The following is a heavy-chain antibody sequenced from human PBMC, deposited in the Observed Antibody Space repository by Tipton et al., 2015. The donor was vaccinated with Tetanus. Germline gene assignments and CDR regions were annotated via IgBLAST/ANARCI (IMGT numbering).Heavy chain of an antibody. CDR2: ISSTSAYI. V-gene: IGHV3-21*01. CDR3: ASGSSLDS. Sequence: SLRLSCAVSGFSLSSYTMNWVRQPPGKGLEWVSSISSTSAYIYYADSLKGRFTISRDNAKNSIYLQMNSLRVEDTGVYFCASGSSLDSWGQGSLVTVSS. CDR1: GFSLSSYT. D-gene: IGHD6-6*01. J-gene: IGHJ4*02.